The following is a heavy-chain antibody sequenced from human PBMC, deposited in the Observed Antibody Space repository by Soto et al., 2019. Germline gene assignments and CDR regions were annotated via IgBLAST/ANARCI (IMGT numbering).Heavy chain of an antibody. Sequence: QITLKESGPTLVKPTQTLTLTCTFSGFSLTTTGVGVGWIRQPPGKALEWLAIIYWDDDKRYSPSLKSRITITKYTSKNLVVLTMTNMDPVDTATYFCAHRAVLCSGGTCYSHPFDFWGQGTLVTVSS. D-gene: IGHD2-15*01. CDR3: AHRAVLCSGGTCYSHPFDF. CDR2: IYWDDDK. J-gene: IGHJ4*02. CDR1: GFSLTTTGVG. V-gene: IGHV2-5*02.